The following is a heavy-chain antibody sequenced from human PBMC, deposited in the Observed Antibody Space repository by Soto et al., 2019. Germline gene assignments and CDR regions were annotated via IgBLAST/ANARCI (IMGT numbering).Heavy chain of an antibody. Sequence: QLQLQESGPGLVKPSETLSLTCTVSGGSISSSSYYWGWIRQPPGKGLEWIGSIYYSGSTYYNPSVRSRLTIAVATSNNQCSLRLSSVSAADTAVDYCAGRGGDCSSPSCYRAGWYFDLWGRGTLVTVSS. V-gene: IGHV4-39*01. J-gene: IGHJ2*01. CDR3: AGRGGDCSSPSCYRAGWYFDL. CDR2: IYYSGST. D-gene: IGHD2-2*02. CDR1: GGSISSSSYY.